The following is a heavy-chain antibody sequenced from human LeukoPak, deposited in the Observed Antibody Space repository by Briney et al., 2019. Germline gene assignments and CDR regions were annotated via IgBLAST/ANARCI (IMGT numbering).Heavy chain of an antibody. V-gene: IGHV4-39*07. CDR2: INHGGST. CDR1: GGSISSTNYY. Sequence: PSETLSLTCTVSGGSISSTNYYWDWIRQPPGKGLEWIGEINHGGSTNYNPSLKSRVTISLDTSKNQFSLKLSSVTAADTAVYYCARGRAPENWGQGTLVTVSS. J-gene: IGHJ4*02. CDR3: ARGRAPEN.